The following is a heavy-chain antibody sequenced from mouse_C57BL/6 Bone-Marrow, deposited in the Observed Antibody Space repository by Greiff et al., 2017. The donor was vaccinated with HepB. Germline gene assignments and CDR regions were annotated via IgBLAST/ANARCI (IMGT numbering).Heavy chain of an antibody. Sequence: EVQLQESGAGLAKPSQTLSLSCSVTGYTFTGDYWKWIRKFPGNKLEYIGYISDSGSTYYNPSLKSRTSITRDTSNNKYYLQFSSVTTEDTATYYCAREREYGWYFDVGDTGTAVTVTA. CDR1: GYTFTGDY. CDR2: ISDSGST. CDR3: AREREYGWYFDV. V-gene: IGHV3-8*01. J-gene: IGHJ1*03. D-gene: IGHD2-10*02.